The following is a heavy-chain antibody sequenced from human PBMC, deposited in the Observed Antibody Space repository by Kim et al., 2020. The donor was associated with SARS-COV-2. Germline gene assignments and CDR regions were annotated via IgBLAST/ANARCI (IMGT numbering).Heavy chain of an antibody. J-gene: IGHJ3*02. CDR1: GFTFGDYA. V-gene: IGHV3-49*03. CDR2: IRSKAYGGTT. CDR3: TRDLYYYDSSGPDDAFDI. Sequence: GGSLRLSCTASGFTFGDYAMSWFRQAPGKGLEWVGFIRSKAYGGTTEYAASVKGRFTISRDDSKSIAYLQMNSLKTEDTAVYYCTRDLYYYDSSGPDDAFDIWGQGTMVTVSS. D-gene: IGHD3-22*01.